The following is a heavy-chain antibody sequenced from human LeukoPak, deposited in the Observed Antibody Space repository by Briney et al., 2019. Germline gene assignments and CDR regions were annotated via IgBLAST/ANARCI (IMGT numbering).Heavy chain of an antibody. D-gene: IGHD3-16*02. Sequence: PSETLSLTCAVSGGSISSGGYSWSWIRQPPGKGLEWIGYIYHSGSTYYNPSLKSRVTISVDTSKNQFSLKLSSVTAADTAVYYCARRRSDYVWGSYRPYYFDYWGQGTLVTVSS. J-gene: IGHJ4*02. CDR1: GGSISSGGYS. V-gene: IGHV4-30-2*03. CDR2: IYHSGST. CDR3: ARRRSDYVWGSYRPYYFDY.